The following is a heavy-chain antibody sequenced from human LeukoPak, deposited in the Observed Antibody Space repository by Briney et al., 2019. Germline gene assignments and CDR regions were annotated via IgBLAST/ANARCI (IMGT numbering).Heavy chain of an antibody. D-gene: IGHD4-17*01. Sequence: ASVKVSCKASGYTFTSYDINWVRQATGQGLEWMGWINAGNGNTKYSQKFQGRVTITRDTSASTAYMELSSLRSEDTAVYYCARWGDTVTAFDYWGQGTLVTVSS. V-gene: IGHV1-3*01. CDR3: ARWGDTVTAFDY. CDR1: GYTFTSYD. J-gene: IGHJ4*02. CDR2: INAGNGNT.